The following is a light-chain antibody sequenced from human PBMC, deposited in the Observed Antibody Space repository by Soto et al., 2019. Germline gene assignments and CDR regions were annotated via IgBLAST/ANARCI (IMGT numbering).Light chain of an antibody. Sequence: QSVLTQPASVSGSPGQSITISCTGTSSDIGGYNYVSWYQQHPGKAPKLMLYEVSNRPSGISNRFSGSKSGNTASLTISGLQAEDEADYYCSSYTTSDTLVLFGGGTKVTVL. V-gene: IGLV2-14*01. CDR3: SSYTTSDTLVL. CDR2: EVS. J-gene: IGLJ2*01. CDR1: SSDIGGYNY.